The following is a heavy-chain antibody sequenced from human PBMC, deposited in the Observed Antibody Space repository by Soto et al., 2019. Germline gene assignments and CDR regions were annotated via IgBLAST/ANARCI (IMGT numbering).Heavy chain of an antibody. Sequence: ASVKVSCKASGFTFTSSAVQWVRQARGQRLEWIGWIVVGSGNTNYAQKFQERVTITRDMSTSTAYMELSSLRSEDTAVYYCAAGHSHCSGGSCYYPYNWFDPWG. CDR3: AAGHSHCSGGSCYYPYNWFDP. V-gene: IGHV1-58*01. D-gene: IGHD2-15*01. CDR1: GFTFTSSA. CDR2: IVVGSGNT. J-gene: IGHJ5*02.